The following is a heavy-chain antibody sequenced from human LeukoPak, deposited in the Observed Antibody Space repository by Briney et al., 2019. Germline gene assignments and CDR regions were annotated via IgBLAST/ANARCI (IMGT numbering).Heavy chain of an antibody. Sequence: PGGSLRLSCAASGFTVSSNYMSWVRQAPGKGLEWVSVIYSGGSTYYADSVKGRFTISRDNSKNTLYLQMNSLRAEDTAVYYCARDPVDTAMGYDYWGQGTLVTVSS. CDR1: GFTVSSNY. CDR3: ARDPVDTAMGYDY. J-gene: IGHJ4*02. D-gene: IGHD5-18*01. CDR2: IYSGGST. V-gene: IGHV3-53*01.